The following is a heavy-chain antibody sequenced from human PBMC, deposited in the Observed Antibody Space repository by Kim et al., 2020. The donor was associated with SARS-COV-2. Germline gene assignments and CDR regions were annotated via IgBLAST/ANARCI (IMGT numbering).Heavy chain of an antibody. CDR3: VRGTWGDGNDY. Sequence: ASVKVSCKTSGDTSSTSGFSWVRQAPGQGLEWMGWINTKKGDTNHVQKFQDRVTMTTDSSTTAAYMELRSLKSDDTAVYYCVRGTWGDGNDYWGQGTLVTVSS. CDR2: INTKKGDT. D-gene: IGHD3-16*01. J-gene: IGHJ4*02. V-gene: IGHV1-18*01. CDR1: GDTSSTSG.